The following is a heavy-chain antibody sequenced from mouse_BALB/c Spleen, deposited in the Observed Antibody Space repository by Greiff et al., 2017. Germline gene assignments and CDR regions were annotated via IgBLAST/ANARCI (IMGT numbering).Heavy chain of an antibody. CDR1: GFTFSSYG. Sequence: EVMLVESGGDLVKPGGSLKLSCAASGFTFSSYGMSWVRQTPDKRLEWVATISSGGSYTYYPDSVKGRFTISRDNAKNTLYLQMSSLKSEDTAMYYCERHRNYGSGPYAMDYWGQGTSVTVSA. CDR2: ISSGGSYT. CDR3: ERHRNYGSGPYAMDY. D-gene: IGHD1-1*01. V-gene: IGHV5-6*01. J-gene: IGHJ4*01.